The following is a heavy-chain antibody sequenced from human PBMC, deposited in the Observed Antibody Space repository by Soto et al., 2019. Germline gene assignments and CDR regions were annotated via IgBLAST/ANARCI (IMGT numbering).Heavy chain of an antibody. Sequence: EVQLLESGGGSVQPGGSLRLSCAASGSTFSRYAMSWVRQAPGKGLEWVSVISAGGANTFYADSVKGRFTISRDNSKNTIYLQMNRLRAEVTALYYCAKDRYCSATSCYGGFDPWGQGTLVTVST. V-gene: IGHV3-23*01. D-gene: IGHD2-2*01. J-gene: IGHJ5*02. CDR2: ISAGGANT. CDR1: GSTFSRYA. CDR3: AKDRYCSATSCYGGFDP.